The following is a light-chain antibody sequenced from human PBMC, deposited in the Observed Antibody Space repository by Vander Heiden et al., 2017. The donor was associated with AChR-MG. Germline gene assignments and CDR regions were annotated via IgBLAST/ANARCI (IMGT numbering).Light chain of an antibody. CDR2: WAS. CDR3: QQYFSTSGT. CDR1: QSVLYSSNNKNY. V-gene: IGKV4-1*01. J-gene: IGKJ2*02. Sequence: DIVMIQSPDSLAVSLGERATINCKSSQSVLYSSNNKNYLAWYQQKPGQPPKLLIYWASTRESGVPDRFSGSGSGTDFTLTISSLQAEDVAVYYCQQYFSTSGTFGQGTKLEIK.